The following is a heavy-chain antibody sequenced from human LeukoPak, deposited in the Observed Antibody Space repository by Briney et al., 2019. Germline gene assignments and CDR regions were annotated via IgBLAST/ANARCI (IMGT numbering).Heavy chain of an antibody. V-gene: IGHV1-2*02. D-gene: IGHD4-17*01. J-gene: IGHJ5*02. Sequence: ASVKVSCKASGYTFTGYYMHWVRQAPGQGLEWMEWINPNSGGTNYAQKFQGRVTMTRDTSISTAYMEPSRLRSDDTAVYYCARDGVADYGDYAEGGWFDPWGQGTLVTVSS. CDR3: ARDGVADYGDYAEGGWFDP. CDR1: GYTFTGYY. CDR2: INPNSGGT.